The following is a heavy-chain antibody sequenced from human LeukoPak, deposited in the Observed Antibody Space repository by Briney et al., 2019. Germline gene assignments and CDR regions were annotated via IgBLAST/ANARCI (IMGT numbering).Heavy chain of an antibody. CDR1: GFTFSSYG. D-gene: IGHD3-10*01. CDR3: AKDNYYGSGSYYKAAEYFQH. CDR2: ISYDGSNK. J-gene: IGHJ1*01. Sequence: GGSLRLSCAASGFTFSSYGMHWVRQAPGKGLEWVAVISYDGSNKYYADSVKGRFTISRDNSKNTLYLQMNSLRAEDTAVYYCAKDNYYGSGSYYKAAEYFQHWGQGTLVTVSS. V-gene: IGHV3-30*18.